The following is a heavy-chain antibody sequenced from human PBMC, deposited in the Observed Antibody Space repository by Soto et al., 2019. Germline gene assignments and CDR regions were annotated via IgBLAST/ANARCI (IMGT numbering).Heavy chain of an antibody. J-gene: IGHJ4*02. CDR3: ARDGPDTAMVLFDY. V-gene: IGHV1-3*01. CDR2: INAGNGNT. CDR1: GYTFTSYA. D-gene: IGHD5-18*01. Sequence: ASVKVSCKASGYTFTSYAMYWVRQAPGQRLEWMGWINAGNGNTKYSQKFQGRVTMTRDTSTSTVYMELSSLRSEDTAVYYCARDGPDTAMVLFDYWGQGTLVTVSS.